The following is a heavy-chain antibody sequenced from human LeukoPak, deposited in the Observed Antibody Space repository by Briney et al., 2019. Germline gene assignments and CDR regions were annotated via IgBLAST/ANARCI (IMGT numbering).Heavy chain of an antibody. Sequence: ASVKVSCKASGYTLTGYYMHWVRQAPGQGLEWMGRINPNSGGTNYAQKFQGRVTMTRDTSISTAYMELSRLRSDDTAVYYCARGPYDIFTGLVDYWGQGTLVTVSS. CDR1: GYTLTGYY. V-gene: IGHV1-2*06. D-gene: IGHD3-9*01. J-gene: IGHJ4*02. CDR3: ARGPYDIFTGLVDY. CDR2: INPNSGGT.